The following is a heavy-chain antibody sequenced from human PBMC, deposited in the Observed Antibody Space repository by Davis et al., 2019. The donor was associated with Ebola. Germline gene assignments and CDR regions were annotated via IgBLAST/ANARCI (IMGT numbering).Heavy chain of an antibody. CDR2: ISYDGSNK. J-gene: IGHJ4*02. V-gene: IGHV3-30-3*01. CDR3: ARYCHYTDCSYFDC. Sequence: GESLKISCAASGFTFSNYAMHWVRQAPGKGLEWVALISYDGSNKYYADSVKGRFTISRDNSKNTLYLQMNSLRAEDTATYYCARYCHYTDCSYFDCWGQGTMVAVSS. D-gene: IGHD3-16*01. CDR1: GFTFSNYA.